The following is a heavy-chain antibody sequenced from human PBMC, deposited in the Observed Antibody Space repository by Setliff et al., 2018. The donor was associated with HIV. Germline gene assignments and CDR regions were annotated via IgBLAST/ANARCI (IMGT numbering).Heavy chain of an antibody. CDR3: ARGRPFRGAVAGPAHFEY. Sequence: ASVKVSCKASGYTFTNYDINWVRQATGQGLEWMGWMNPNRGNTVYAQKFQGRATITRNTSINTAYMELGNLRSEDTAVYYCARGRPFRGAVAGPAHFEYWGQGTRVTVSS. D-gene: IGHD6-19*01. J-gene: IGHJ4*02. CDR2: MNPNRGNT. CDR1: GYTFTNYD. V-gene: IGHV1-8*03.